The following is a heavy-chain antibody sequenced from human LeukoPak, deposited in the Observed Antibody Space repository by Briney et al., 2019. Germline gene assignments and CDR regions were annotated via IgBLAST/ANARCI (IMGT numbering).Heavy chain of an antibody. CDR3: ARLESTAIIFDC. CDR1: GFTVSSNY. D-gene: IGHD2-21*02. V-gene: IGHV3-66*01. Sequence: GGSLSLSCAASGFTVSSNYMSWLRQAPGKGLEWVSVIYSGGSTYYADSVKGRFTISRDNFKNTLYLQMNSLRAEDTAVYYCARLESTAIIFDCWGRGTLVTVSS. J-gene: IGHJ4*02. CDR2: IYSGGST.